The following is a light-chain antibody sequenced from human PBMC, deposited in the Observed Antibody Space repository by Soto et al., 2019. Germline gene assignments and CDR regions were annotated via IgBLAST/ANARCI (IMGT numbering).Light chain of an antibody. V-gene: IGLV2-14*01. CDR3: SSYKSSSTLPYV. CDR2: DVN. Sequence: QSALTQPASVSGSPGQSITISCTGTSSDVGGYNLVSWYQQYPDKAPKLMIFDVNTRPSGVSNRFSGSKSGNTASLTISGLQAEDEAAYYCSSYKSSSTLPYVFGTGTKLTFL. J-gene: IGLJ1*01. CDR1: SSDVGGYNL.